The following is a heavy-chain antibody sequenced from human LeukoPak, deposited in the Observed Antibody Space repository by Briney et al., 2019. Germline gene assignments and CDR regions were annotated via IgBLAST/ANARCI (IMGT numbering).Heavy chain of an antibody. CDR2: ISADGGIK. Sequence: GRTLRLSCAASGFTFDEYAMHWVRPAPGKGLEWVSLISADGGIKHYADSVKGRFTISRDNSKNSLYLQMNSLRTEDTALYYCAKGVEWLRFENYFDYWGQGTVVTVS. CDR3: AKGVEWLRFENYFDY. CDR1: GFTFDEYA. D-gene: IGHD5-12*01. J-gene: IGHJ4*02. V-gene: IGHV3-43*02.